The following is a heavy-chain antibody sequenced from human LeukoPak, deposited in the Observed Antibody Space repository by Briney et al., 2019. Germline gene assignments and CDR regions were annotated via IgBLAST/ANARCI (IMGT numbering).Heavy chain of an antibody. CDR2: IKQDGSEK. Sequence: GGTLRLSCAASGFTFSSYWMSWVRQAPGKGLEWVANIKQDGSEKYYVDSVKGRFTISRDNAKNSLYLQMNSLRAEDTAVYYCARVRGSGSYEGNFDYWGQGTLVTVSS. D-gene: IGHD3-10*01. V-gene: IGHV3-7*01. CDR3: ARVRGSGSYEGNFDY. CDR1: GFTFSSYW. J-gene: IGHJ4*02.